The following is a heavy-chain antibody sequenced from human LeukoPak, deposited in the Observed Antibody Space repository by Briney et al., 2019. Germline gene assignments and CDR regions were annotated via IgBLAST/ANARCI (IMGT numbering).Heavy chain of an antibody. V-gene: IGHV3-7*03. CDR2: IKQDGSEK. D-gene: IGHD6-19*01. J-gene: IGHJ4*02. CDR3: ARTLAVADH. Sequence: PAGSLRLSCAASGFTFSSYWMSWVRQAPGKGLEWVANIKQDGSEKYYVDSVRGRFTISRDDAKNSLFLQMDSLRAEGTAVYYCARTLAVADHWGQGTLVTVSS. CDR1: GFTFSSYW.